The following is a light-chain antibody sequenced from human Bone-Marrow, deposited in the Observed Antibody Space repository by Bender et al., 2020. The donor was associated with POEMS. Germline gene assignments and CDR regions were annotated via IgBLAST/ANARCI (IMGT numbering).Light chain of an antibody. CDR1: SSDVGGYPH. CDR2: DVS. CDR3: CSYAGSTTWV. V-gene: IGLV2-14*03. Sequence: QSALTQPPSASGSPGQSVTISCTGTSSDVGGYPHVSWYQQHPGKAPKLLIHDVSTRPSGISSRFSASKSGNTASLTISGLQAEDEADYYCCSYAGSTTWVFGGGTKLTVL. J-gene: IGLJ3*02.